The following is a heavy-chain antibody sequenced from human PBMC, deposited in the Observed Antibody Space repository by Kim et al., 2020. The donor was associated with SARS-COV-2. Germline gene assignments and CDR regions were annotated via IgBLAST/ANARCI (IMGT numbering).Heavy chain of an antibody. D-gene: IGHD6-6*01. J-gene: IGHJ4*02. Sequence: SETLSLTCAVYGGSFSGYYWSWIRQPPGKGLEWIGEINHSGSTNYNPSLKSRVTISVDTSKNQFSLKLSSVTAADTAVYYCARGNSARRTLNYWGQGTLVTVSS. CDR2: INHSGST. V-gene: IGHV4-34*01. CDR1: GGSFSGYY. CDR3: ARGNSARRTLNY.